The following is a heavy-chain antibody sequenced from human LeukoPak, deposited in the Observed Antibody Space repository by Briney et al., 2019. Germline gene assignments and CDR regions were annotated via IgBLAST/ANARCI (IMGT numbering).Heavy chain of an antibody. Sequence: GGSLRLSCAASGFTVSSNYMSWVRQGPGKGLEWVALIYNDGGTHYTDSVKGRFTISRDPSRNTLFLQMNSLRVEDSAMYYCVKRLTLGDLSIKGAFALWGQGTMVTVAS. CDR2: IYNDGGT. D-gene: IGHD3-16*02. V-gene: IGHV3-53*01. CDR1: GFTVSSNY. CDR3: VKRLTLGDLSIKGAFAL. J-gene: IGHJ3*01.